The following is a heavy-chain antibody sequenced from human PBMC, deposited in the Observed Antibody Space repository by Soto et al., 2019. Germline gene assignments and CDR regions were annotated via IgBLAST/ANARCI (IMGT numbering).Heavy chain of an antibody. V-gene: IGHV3-48*02. Sequence: EVQLVESGGGLAQPGGSLRPSCAASGFTFSDYAMNWVRQVPGKGLEWILQIASSGTPIYYADSVRGRFTISRDNAENSLYLQMNSLRDEDTAVYFCTREGIWGQGTLVTVSS. CDR1: GFTFSDYA. CDR3: TREGI. CDR2: IASSGTPI. J-gene: IGHJ4*02.